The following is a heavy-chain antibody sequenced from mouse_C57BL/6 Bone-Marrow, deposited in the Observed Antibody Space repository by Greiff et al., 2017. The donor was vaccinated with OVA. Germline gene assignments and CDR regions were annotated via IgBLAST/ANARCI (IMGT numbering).Heavy chain of an antibody. D-gene: IGHD4-1*01. CDR3: AIWDYFDY. J-gene: IGHJ2*01. Sequence: EVQLQESGGDLVKPGGSLKLSCAASGFTFSSYGMSWVRQTPDKRLEWVATISSGGSYTYYPDSVKGRFTISRDNAKNTLYLQMSSLKSEDTAMYYCAIWDYFDYWGQGTTLTVSS. V-gene: IGHV5-6*01. CDR1: GFTFSSYG. CDR2: ISSGGSYT.